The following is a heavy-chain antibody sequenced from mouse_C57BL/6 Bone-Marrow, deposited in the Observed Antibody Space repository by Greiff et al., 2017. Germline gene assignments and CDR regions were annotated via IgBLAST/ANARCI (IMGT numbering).Heavy chain of an antibody. D-gene: IGHD1-1*01. CDR1: GFNIKDDY. CDR3: TFTTVVYWYFDV. Sequence: EVKLMESGAELVRPGASVKLSCTASGFNIKDDYMHWVKQKPEQGLEWIGWIDPENGDTEYASKFQGKATITADTSSNTAYLQLSSLTSEDTAVYYCTFTTVVYWYFDVWGTGTTVTVSS. V-gene: IGHV14-4*01. J-gene: IGHJ1*03. CDR2: IDPENGDT.